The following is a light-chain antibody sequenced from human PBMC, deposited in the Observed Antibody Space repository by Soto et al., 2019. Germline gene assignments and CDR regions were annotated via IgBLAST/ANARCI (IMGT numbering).Light chain of an antibody. V-gene: IGKV3-11*01. CDR2: DAS. J-gene: IGKJ5*01. CDR1: QSVSSY. Sequence: EIVLTQSPAPLSLSPGERATLSCRTSQSVSSYFAWYQQKPGRAPRLLIYDASNRATGIPARFIGSGSGTDFTLTISSLEPEDFAVYYCQQRSNWPITFGQGTRL. CDR3: QQRSNWPIT.